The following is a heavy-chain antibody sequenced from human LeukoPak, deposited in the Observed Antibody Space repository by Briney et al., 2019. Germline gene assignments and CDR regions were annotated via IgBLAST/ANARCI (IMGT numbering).Heavy chain of an antibody. CDR1: GYTFTGYY. Sequence: ASVTVSCKASGYTFTGYYIHWVRQAPGQGLEWMGWINPNSGGTNYAQKFQGRVTMTRDTAISTAYMELRRLRSDDRAVYYCARCPPTILVVITTGDFDSWGQGTLVTVSS. J-gene: IGHJ4*02. D-gene: IGHD3-22*01. CDR3: ARCPPTILVVITTGDFDS. V-gene: IGHV1-2*02. CDR2: INPNSGGT.